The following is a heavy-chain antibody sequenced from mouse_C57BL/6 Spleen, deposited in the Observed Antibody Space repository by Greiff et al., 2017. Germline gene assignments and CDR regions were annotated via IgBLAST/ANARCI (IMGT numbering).Heavy chain of an antibody. Sequence: EVLLVESGEGLVKPGASLKLSCAASGFTFSSYAMSWVRQTPEKRLEWVAYISSGGDYINYADTVKGRFTISRDNARNTLYLQMSSLKSEDTAMYYWTRDYGAFDYWGQGTTLTVSS. CDR2: ISSGGDYI. CDR3: TRDYGAFDY. J-gene: IGHJ2*01. D-gene: IGHD2-4*01. V-gene: IGHV5-9-1*02. CDR1: GFTFSSYA.